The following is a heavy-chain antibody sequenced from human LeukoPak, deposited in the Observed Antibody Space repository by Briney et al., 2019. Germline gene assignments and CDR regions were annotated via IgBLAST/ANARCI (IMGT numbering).Heavy chain of an antibody. CDR3: ARGQPGDPIDY. Sequence: GGSLRLSCAASGFTFSSYGMHWVRQAPGKGLEWVAVIWYDGSNKYYADSVKGRFTISRDNSKNTLYLQMNSPRAEDTAVYYCARGQPGDPIDYWGQGTLVTVSS. CDR2: IWYDGSNK. V-gene: IGHV3-33*01. CDR1: GFTFSSYG. J-gene: IGHJ4*02. D-gene: IGHD1-14*01.